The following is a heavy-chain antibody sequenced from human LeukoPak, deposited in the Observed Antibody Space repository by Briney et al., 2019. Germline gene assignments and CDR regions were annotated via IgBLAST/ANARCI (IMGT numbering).Heavy chain of an antibody. J-gene: IGHJ4*02. CDR3: ARGAVVVVAATGQFDY. Sequence: GASVKVSCKASGYTFTSYAMHWVRQAPGQRLEWMGWINAGNGNTKYSQKFQGRVTITADESTSTAYMELSSLRSEDTAVYYCARGAVVVVAATGQFDYWGQGTLVTVSS. CDR2: INAGNGNT. D-gene: IGHD2-15*01. CDR1: GYTFTSYA. V-gene: IGHV1-3*01.